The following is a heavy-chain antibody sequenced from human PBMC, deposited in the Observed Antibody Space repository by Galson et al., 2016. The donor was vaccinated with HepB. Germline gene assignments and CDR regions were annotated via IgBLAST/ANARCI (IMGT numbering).Heavy chain of an antibody. CDR2: ISAYNGNT. Sequence: SVKVSCKASGYSFTSYAISWVRQAPGQGLEWMGWISAYNGNTSYAQKLQGRVTVTTDTSTSTAYMELRSLRSDDTAMYYCAKCWGDTAMVTVDWGQGTLVTVSS. D-gene: IGHD5-18*01. CDR1: GYSFTSYA. J-gene: IGHJ4*02. V-gene: IGHV1-18*04. CDR3: AKCWGDTAMVTVD.